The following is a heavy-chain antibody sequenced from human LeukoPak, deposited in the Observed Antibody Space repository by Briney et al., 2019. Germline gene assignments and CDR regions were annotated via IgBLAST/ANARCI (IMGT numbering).Heavy chain of an antibody. CDR3: AKVLMAYNWNDVPDY. J-gene: IGHJ4*02. CDR2: IRYDGSNK. V-gene: IGHV3-30*02. Sequence: GGSQRLSCAASGFTFSSYGMHWVRQAPGKGLEWVAFIRYDGSNKYYADSVKGRFTISRDNSKNTLYLQMNSLRAEDTAVYYCAKVLMAYNWNDVPDYWGQGTLVTVSS. D-gene: IGHD1-1*01. CDR1: GFTFSSYG.